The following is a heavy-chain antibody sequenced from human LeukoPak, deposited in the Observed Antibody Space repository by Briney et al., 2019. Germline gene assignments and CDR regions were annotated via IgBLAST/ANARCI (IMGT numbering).Heavy chain of an antibody. J-gene: IGHJ6*02. CDR1: GGSISSSSYY. CDR3: ARQPLRYYYDSSGYFFTGMDV. D-gene: IGHD3-22*01. CDR2: IYYSGST. Sequence: PSETLSLTCTVSGGSISSSSYYWGWIRQPPGKGLEWIGSIYYSGSTYYNPSLKSRVTISVDTSRNQFSLKLSSVTAADTAVYYCARQPLRYYYDSSGYFFTGMDVWGQGTTVTVSS. V-gene: IGHV4-39*01.